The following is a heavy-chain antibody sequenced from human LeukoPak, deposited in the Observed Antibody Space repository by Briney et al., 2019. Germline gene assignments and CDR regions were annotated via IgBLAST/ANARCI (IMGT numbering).Heavy chain of an antibody. CDR2: INQDGSAE. Sequence: PGGSLRLSCAASGFTFSNYWMSWVRQAPGQGLEWVANINQDGSAEYYVDSMEGRFTISRDNAKNSLYLQMNSLRAEDTAVYYCGRAVSTGTVDYWGQGTLVTVSS. V-gene: IGHV3-7*01. CDR3: GRAVSTGTVDY. J-gene: IGHJ4*02. D-gene: IGHD1-1*01. CDR1: GFTFSNYW.